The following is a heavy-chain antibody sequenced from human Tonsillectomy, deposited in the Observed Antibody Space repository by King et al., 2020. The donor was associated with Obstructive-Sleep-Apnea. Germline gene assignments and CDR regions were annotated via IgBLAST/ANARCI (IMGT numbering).Heavy chain of an antibody. D-gene: IGHD3-10*01. CDR1: GFTFSSYA. CDR2: ISYDGSNK. V-gene: IGHV3-30*04. J-gene: IGHJ4*02. CDR3: ARVELDGSGSYSALDY. Sequence: VQLVESGGGVVQPGRSLRLSCAASGFTFSSYAMHWVRQAPGKGLEWVAVISYDGSNKYYADSVKGRFTISRDNSKNTLYLQMNSLRAEDTAVYYCARVELDGSGSYSALDYWGQGTLVTVSS.